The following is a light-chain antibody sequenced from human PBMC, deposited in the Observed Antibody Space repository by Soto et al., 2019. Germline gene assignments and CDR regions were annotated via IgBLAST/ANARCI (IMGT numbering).Light chain of an antibody. Sequence: QSALTQPASVSGSPGQSITISCTGTSSDVGNYNYVSWYQQYPGKAPKLMIYEVNNRPSGVSSRFSGSKSGNTASLTISGLQAEDEADYYCSSYTSSSPYVFGTGTKVTVL. CDR3: SSYTSSSPYV. CDR1: SSDVGNYNY. V-gene: IGLV2-14*01. J-gene: IGLJ1*01. CDR2: EVN.